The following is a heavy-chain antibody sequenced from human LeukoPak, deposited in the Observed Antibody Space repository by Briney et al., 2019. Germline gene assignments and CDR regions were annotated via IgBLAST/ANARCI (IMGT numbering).Heavy chain of an antibody. D-gene: IGHD4-23*01. V-gene: IGHV3-7*04. CDR2: IKPDGSER. J-gene: IGHJ4*02. CDR1: GFAFSSNW. Sequence: PGGSLRLSCAASGFAFSSNWMTWVRQAPGKGLEWVANIKPDGSERYYVESVKGRFTISRDNAKNSLYLQMNSLRVEDTAVYYCARGYGGNSGYWGQGTLVTVSS. CDR3: ARGYGGNSGY.